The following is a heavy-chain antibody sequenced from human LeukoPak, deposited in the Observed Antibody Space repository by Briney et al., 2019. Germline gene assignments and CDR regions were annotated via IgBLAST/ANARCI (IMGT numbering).Heavy chain of an antibody. CDR2: IKQDGSEK. D-gene: IGHD6-13*01. CDR3: ARDHEQPYYYFDY. J-gene: IGHJ4*02. V-gene: IGHV3-7*01. Sequence: GGSLRLSCAASGFSFIGYTMSWVRQAPGKGLEWVANIKQDGSEKYYVDSVKGRFTISRDNAKNSLSLQMNSLRAEDTAVYYCARDHEQPYYYFDYWGQGTLVTVSS. CDR1: GFSFIGYT.